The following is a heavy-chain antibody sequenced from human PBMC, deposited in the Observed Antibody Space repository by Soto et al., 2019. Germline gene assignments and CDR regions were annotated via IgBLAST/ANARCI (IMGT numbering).Heavy chain of an antibody. CDR3: AKAHYYDSSGYYPTALQCFDY. Sequence: EVQLLESGGGLVQPGGSLRLSCAASGFTFSSYAMSWVRQAPGKGLEWVSAISGSGGSTYYADSVKGRFTISRDNSKNTLYLQMNSLRAEDTAVYYCAKAHYYDSSGYYPTALQCFDYWGQGTLVTVAA. CDR2: ISGSGGST. J-gene: IGHJ4*02. CDR1: GFTFSSYA. D-gene: IGHD3-22*01. V-gene: IGHV3-23*01.